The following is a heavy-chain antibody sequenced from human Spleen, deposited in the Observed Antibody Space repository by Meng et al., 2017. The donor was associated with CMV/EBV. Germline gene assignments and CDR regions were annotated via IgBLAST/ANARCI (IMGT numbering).Heavy chain of an antibody. CDR1: GFSLSSSGMR. Sequence: SGPTLVKPTQTLTLTCSISGFSLSSSGMRVNWIRQPPGKALEWLARIDWDDDKIYSTSLKTRLTISKDTSKNQVVLRMTNMDPVDTATYYCARHSSGWYGYLDYWGQGILVTVSS. V-gene: IGHV2-70D*14. D-gene: IGHD6-19*01. CDR2: IDWDDDK. CDR3: ARHSSGWYGYLDY. J-gene: IGHJ4*02.